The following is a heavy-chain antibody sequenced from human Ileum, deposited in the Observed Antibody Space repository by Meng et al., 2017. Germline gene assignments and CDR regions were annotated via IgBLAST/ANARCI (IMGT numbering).Heavy chain of an antibody. J-gene: IGHJ4*02. Sequence: SGPTLVKPTQTLTLTCTFSGFSLRTTSGVGVGWIRQPPGKALGWLAVIYWDDDRRYSPSLKSRLTITKDTSKNQVVLTMTKMDSVDTGTYYCAHKNGYYDPSFDYWGQGKLVTVSS. V-gene: IGHV2-5*02. CDR1: GFSLRTTSGVG. CDR3: AHKNGYYDPSFDY. CDR2: IYWDDDR. D-gene: IGHD1-26*01.